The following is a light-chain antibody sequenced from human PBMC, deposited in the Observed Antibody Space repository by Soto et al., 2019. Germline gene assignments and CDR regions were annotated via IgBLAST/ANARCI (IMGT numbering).Light chain of an antibody. V-gene: IGLV2-14*01. CDR3: GSYTSSSARV. CDR2: DVS. J-gene: IGLJ1*01. Sequence: QSALTQPASVSGSPGQSITISCTGTSSDVGGYNYVSWYQQHPGKAPKLMIYDVSNRPSGVSNRFSGSKSGNTASLTISGLRVEYEADSLGGSYTSSSARVFGRGTKVTVL. CDR1: SSDVGGYNY.